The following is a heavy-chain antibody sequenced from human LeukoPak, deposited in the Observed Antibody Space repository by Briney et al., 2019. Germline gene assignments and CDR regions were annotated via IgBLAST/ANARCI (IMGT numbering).Heavy chain of an antibody. V-gene: IGHV1-69*13. D-gene: IGHD3-10*01. CDR2: IIPIFGTA. Sequence: ASVNVSRKAAGGTFSIYAISLVRQAPGQGLEWMGGIIPIFGTANYSQKFQGRVTITADESTSTAYMELSSLRSEDTAVYYCARHDTMVRGAPTPYNYYGMDVWGQGTTVTVSS. J-gene: IGHJ6*02. CDR1: GGTFSIYA. CDR3: ARHDTMVRGAPTPYNYYGMDV.